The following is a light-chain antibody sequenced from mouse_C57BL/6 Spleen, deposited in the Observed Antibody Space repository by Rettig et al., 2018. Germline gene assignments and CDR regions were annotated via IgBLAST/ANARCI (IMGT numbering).Light chain of an antibody. CDR3: QQYKSYPLT. Sequence: DIVMTQSQKFMSTSVGDRVSVTCKASQIVGTNVAWYQQKPGQSPKALIYSASYRYSGVPDRFTGSGSGTDFTLTISNVQSEDLAEYFCQQYKSYPLTFGAGTKLE. CDR1: QIVGTN. V-gene: IGKV6-15*01. J-gene: IGKJ5*01. CDR2: SAS.